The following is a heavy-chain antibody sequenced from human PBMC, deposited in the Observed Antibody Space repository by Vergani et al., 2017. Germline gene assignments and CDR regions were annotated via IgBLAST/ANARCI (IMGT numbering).Heavy chain of an antibody. CDR1: FDSIRNLY. CDR2: IHYSENT. D-gene: IGHD6-19*01. V-gene: IGHV4-59*11. Sequence: QVQLQESGPGLVKSSETLSLTCSVSFDSIRNLYCNWIRQPTGKGLEWIGSIHYSENTNYNPSLKTRVTISVDTSKNQFSQTLTSVTAAETAVYYCASDTHSGQRADRWGQGILVTVTS. CDR3: ASDTHSGQRADR. J-gene: IGHJ5*02.